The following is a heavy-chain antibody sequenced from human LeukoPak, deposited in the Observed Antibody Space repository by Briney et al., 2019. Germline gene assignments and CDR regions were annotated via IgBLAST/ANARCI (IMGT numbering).Heavy chain of an antibody. D-gene: IGHD6-13*01. V-gene: IGHV3-9*01. Sequence: PGGSLRLSCAASGFTFDDYAKHWVRQAPGKGLEWVSGISWNSGSIGYADSVKGRFTISRDNAKNSLYLQMNSLRAEDTALYYCAKDTSAAGTVYWGQGTLVTASS. J-gene: IGHJ4*02. CDR1: GFTFDDYA. CDR2: ISWNSGSI. CDR3: AKDTSAAGTVY.